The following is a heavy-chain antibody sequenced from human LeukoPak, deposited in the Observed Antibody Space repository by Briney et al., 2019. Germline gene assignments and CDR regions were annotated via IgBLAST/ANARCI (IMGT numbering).Heavy chain of an antibody. CDR1: GGTFSSYA. CDR2: IIPIFGTA. V-gene: IGHV1-69*13. J-gene: IGHJ4*02. D-gene: IGHD1-26*01. Sequence: GASVKVSCKASGGTFSSYAISWVRQAPGQGLEWMGGIIPIFGTANYAQKFQGRVTITADESTSTAYMELSSLRSDDTAVYYCARAGRFIVGATQFDYWGQGTLVTVSS. CDR3: ARAGRFIVGATQFDY.